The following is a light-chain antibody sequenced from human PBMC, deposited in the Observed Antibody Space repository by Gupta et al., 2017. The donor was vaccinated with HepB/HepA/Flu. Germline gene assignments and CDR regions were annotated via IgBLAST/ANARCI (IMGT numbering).Light chain of an antibody. CDR2: GAS. J-gene: IGKJ2*01. V-gene: IGKV3-20*01. Sequence: ENVLTQSPGTPSLSPGERVTLSCRASQSLNSNYLAWYQQKPGQAPRLLIYGASIRATGISDRFSGSGSGTDFTLTISRLEPEDFAMYYCQQYGSSPLYTFGQGTKLQIK. CDR3: QQYGSSPLYT. CDR1: QSLNSNY.